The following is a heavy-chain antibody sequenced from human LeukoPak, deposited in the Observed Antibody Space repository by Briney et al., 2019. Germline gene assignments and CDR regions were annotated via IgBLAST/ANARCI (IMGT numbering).Heavy chain of an antibody. CDR3: AKPISGGLAVTADWFHP. Sequence: GGSLRLSCTASGFAFSVYAMSWLRQPPGKGLEWVSTINANSGTTSYAASVRGRFTISRDNSKNTLYLQLNTLRADDTATYYCAKPISGGLAVTADWFHPWGQGTLVVVCS. V-gene: IGHV3-23*01. CDR1: GFAFSVYA. J-gene: IGHJ5*01. CDR2: INANSGTT. D-gene: IGHD6-19*01.